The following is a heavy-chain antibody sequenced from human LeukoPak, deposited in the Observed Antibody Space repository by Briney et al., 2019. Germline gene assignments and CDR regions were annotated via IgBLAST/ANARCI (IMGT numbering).Heavy chain of an antibody. CDR3: ARGLNTAMVPFDY. CDR2: IKQDGSEK. CDR1: GFSFSNYG. V-gene: IGHV3-7*01. J-gene: IGHJ4*02. Sequence: GGSLRLSCAVSGFSFSNYGMHWVRQAPGKGLEWVANIKQDGSEKYYVDSVKGRFTISRDNAKNSLYLQMNSLRAEDTAVYYCARGLNTAMVPFDYWGQGTLVTVSS. D-gene: IGHD5-18*01.